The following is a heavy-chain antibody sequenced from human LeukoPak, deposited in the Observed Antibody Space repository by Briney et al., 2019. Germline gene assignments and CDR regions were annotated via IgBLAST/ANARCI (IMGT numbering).Heavy chain of an antibody. Sequence: PSETLSLTCTVSGGSISSSGYYWGWIRQPPGKGLEWIGEIYHSGGTNYNPSLKSRITISVDKSQNQFSLKVNSLTAADTAVYYCATNGYYCMDVWGKGTTVTVSS. D-gene: IGHD2-8*01. CDR1: GGSISSSGYY. V-gene: IGHV4-39*07. CDR2: IYHSGGT. CDR3: ATNGYYCMDV. J-gene: IGHJ6*03.